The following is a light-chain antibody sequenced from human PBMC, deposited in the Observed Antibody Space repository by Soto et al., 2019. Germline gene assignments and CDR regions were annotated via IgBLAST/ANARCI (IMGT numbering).Light chain of an antibody. CDR2: AAS. CDR3: QQYDGAPLT. Sequence: EIVLTQSPDTLSLSPGERATLFCRASQSLSINSLAWYQQKPGQAPRLLISAASTRDTGIPDRFNGSGSGTDFALTINRLEPEDFAVYYCQQYDGAPLTFGPGTKVDVK. V-gene: IGKV3-20*01. J-gene: IGKJ3*01. CDR1: QSLSINS.